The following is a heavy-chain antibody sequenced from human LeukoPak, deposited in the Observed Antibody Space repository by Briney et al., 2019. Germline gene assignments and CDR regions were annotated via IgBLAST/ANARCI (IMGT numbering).Heavy chain of an antibody. CDR2: INPNSGGT. J-gene: IGHJ6*03. V-gene: IGHV1-2*02. CDR3: ARDGQGYYYDSSGTSAYYYYYYMDV. D-gene: IGHD3-22*01. Sequence: ASVKVSCKTSGYTFTDYYMHWVRQAPGQGLEWMGWINPNSGGTNYAQKFQGRVTMTRDTSISTAYMELSRLRSDDTAVYYCARDGQGYYYDSSGTSAYYYYYYMDVWGKGTTVTVSS. CDR1: GYTFTDYY.